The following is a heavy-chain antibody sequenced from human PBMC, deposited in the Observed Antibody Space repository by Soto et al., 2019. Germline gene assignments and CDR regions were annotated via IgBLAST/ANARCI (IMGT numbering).Heavy chain of an antibody. CDR3: ARDPDVVGVVIMLDY. D-gene: IGHD3-3*01. V-gene: IGHV3-33*01. CDR1: GFTFSSYG. J-gene: IGHJ4*02. Sequence: QVQLVESGGGVVQPGRSLRLSCAASGFTFSSYGMHWVRQAPGKGLEWVAVIWYAGSNKYYADSVKGRFTISRDNSKNTLYLQMNSLRAEDTAVYYCARDPDVVGVVIMLDYWGQGTLVTVSS. CDR2: IWYAGSNK.